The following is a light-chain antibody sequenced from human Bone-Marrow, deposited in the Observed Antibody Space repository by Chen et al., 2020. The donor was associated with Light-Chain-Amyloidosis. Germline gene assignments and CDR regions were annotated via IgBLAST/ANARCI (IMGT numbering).Light chain of an antibody. CDR1: SSDVGRDNH. Sequence: QSALTQPASVSGSPGPSITIPCTGTSSDVGRDNHVSWYQQHPDKAPKLMIYEVTNRPSWVPDRFSGSKSDNTASLTISGLQTEDEADYFCSSYTITNTLVFGSGTRVTVL. V-gene: IGLV2-14*01. CDR2: EVT. J-gene: IGLJ1*01. CDR3: SSYTITNTLV.